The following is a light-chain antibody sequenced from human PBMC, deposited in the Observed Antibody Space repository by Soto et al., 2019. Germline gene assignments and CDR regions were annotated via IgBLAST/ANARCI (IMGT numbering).Light chain of an antibody. CDR3: QQSYMDTIT. CDR2: TAS. CDR1: QSISSY. V-gene: IGKV1-39*01. J-gene: IGKJ5*01. Sequence: DIQRTQSPSSLSASVGDRVTITCRASQSISSYLNWYQQKPGKAPNLLIYTASSLQSGVPSRFTGSGGGTDFNLSISSVQTEDFATYLCQQSYMDTITFGQGTRLEIK.